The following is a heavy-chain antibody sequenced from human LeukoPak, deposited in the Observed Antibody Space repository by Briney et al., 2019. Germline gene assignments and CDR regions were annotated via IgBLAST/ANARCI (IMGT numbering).Heavy chain of an antibody. V-gene: IGHV1-18*01. J-gene: IGHJ5*02. CDR2: ISDYNGDT. CDR1: GYTFTSHG. D-gene: IGHD6-19*01. Sequence: ASVKVSCKASGYTFTSHGISWVRQAPGQGLEWMGWISDYNGDTKYAQSLQGRVTLTTYTSTTTAYLELRSLTSDDTAVYYCARDPSNTSGWKTWFDPWGQGTLVTVSS. CDR3: ARDPSNTSGWKTWFDP.